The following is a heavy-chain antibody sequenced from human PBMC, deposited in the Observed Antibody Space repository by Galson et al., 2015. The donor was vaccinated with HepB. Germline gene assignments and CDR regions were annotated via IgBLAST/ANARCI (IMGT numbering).Heavy chain of an antibody. CDR2: IYSGGST. CDR3: ARDDRWPPRMEG. J-gene: IGHJ4*02. CDR1: GFTVSNHY. Sequence: SLRLSCAASGFTVSNHYMTWVRQAPGKGLEWVSVIYSGGSTYYADSVKGRFTISRDNSKNTLYLQMNSLRAEDTAVYYCARDDRWPPRMEGWGQGTLVTVSS. V-gene: IGHV3-53*05. D-gene: IGHD4-23*01.